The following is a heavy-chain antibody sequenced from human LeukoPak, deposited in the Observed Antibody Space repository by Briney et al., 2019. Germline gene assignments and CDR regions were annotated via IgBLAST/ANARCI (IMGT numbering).Heavy chain of an antibody. CDR3: ARFTPQGYGWGGYNRFDP. J-gene: IGHJ5*02. D-gene: IGHD3-16*01. CDR2: IYHSGST. Sequence: SEALSLTCTVSGSSINSAYYWGWIRQPPGKGLEWIGTIYHSGSTNYNPSLKSRVTISVDTSKNQFSLNLTSVTAADTAVYYCARFTPQGYGWGGYNRFDPWGQGTLVTVSS. CDR1: GSSINSAYY. V-gene: IGHV4-38-2*02.